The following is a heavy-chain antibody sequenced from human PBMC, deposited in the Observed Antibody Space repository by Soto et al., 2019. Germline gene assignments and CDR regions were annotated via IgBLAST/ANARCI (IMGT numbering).Heavy chain of an antibody. D-gene: IGHD6-19*01. CDR2: ISGSGGST. V-gene: IGHV3-23*01. Sequence: EVQLLESGGGLVQPGGSLRLSCAASGFTFSSYAMSWVRQAPGKGLEWVSAISGSGGSTYYADSVKGRFTISRDNSKNTLYLQMNSLRAEDTAVYYCAKVLAVADLYYYYGMDVWGQGTTVTVSS. CDR3: AKVLAVADLYYYYGMDV. CDR1: GFTFSSYA. J-gene: IGHJ6*02.